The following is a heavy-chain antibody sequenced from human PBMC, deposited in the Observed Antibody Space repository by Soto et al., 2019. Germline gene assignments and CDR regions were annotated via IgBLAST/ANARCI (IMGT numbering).Heavy chain of an antibody. J-gene: IGHJ6*02. CDR3: ARVDSTVCSKCVCSFFYNHDMDV. CDR1: GYSFTDYH. CDR2: INPKSGGT. Sequence: ASVKVSCKASGYSFTDYHIHWVRQAPGQGLEWLGRINPKSGGTSTAQKFQGWVTLTTDTSISTASMELTRLTSDDTAIYYCARVDSTVCSKCVCSFFYNHDMDVWGQGTTVTVSS. D-gene: IGHD4-4*01. V-gene: IGHV1-2*04.